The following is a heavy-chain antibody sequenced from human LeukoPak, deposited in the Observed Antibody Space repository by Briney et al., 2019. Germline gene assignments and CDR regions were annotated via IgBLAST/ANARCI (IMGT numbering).Heavy chain of an antibody. J-gene: IGHJ4*02. CDR2: ISSSSSTI. CDR1: GFTFSSYS. V-gene: IGHV3-48*04. CDR3: ARTRGNDY. Sequence: GGSLRLSCAASGFTFSSYSMNWVRQAPGKGLEWVSYISSSSSTIYYADSVKGRFTIPRDNAKNSLYLQMNSLRAEDTAVYCCARTRGNDYWGQGTLVTVSS.